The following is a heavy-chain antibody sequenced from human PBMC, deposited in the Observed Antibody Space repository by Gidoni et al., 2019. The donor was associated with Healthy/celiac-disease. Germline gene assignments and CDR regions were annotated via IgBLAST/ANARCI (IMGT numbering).Heavy chain of an antibody. D-gene: IGHD3-22*01. J-gene: IGHJ4*02. CDR2: ISGSGGST. Sequence: EVQLLESGGGLVQPGGSLILSCAASGFTFSSYAMSWVRQAPGKGLEWVSAISGSGGSTYYADSVKGRFTISRDNSKNTLYLQMNSLRAEDTAVYYCAKGVGSSGYPDYWGQGTLVTVSS. CDR1: GFTFSSYA. CDR3: AKGVGSSGYPDY. V-gene: IGHV3-23*01.